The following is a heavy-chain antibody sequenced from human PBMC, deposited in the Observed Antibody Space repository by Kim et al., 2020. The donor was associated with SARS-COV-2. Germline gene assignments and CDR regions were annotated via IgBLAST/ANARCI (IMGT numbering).Heavy chain of an antibody. Sequence: KSDGSSMGYADSVNGRFSISRDNAKKSLSLQMNSLTPEDTAVYYCVREPANWGQGTLVTVSS. CDR3: VREPAN. V-gene: IGHV3-11*01. CDR2: KSDGSSM. J-gene: IGHJ4*02.